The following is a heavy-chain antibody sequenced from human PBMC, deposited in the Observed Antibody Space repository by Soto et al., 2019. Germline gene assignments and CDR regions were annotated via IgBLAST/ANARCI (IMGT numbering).Heavy chain of an antibody. D-gene: IGHD6-19*01. CDR2: IYYSGST. CDR3: ARDVAGIGYFDY. Sequence: SETLSLTCTVSGGSISSYYWSWILQPPGKGLEWIGYIYYSGSTNYNPSLKSRVTISVDTSKNQFFLKVTSVTAADTAVYYCARDVAGIGYFDYWGQGTLVTVSS. J-gene: IGHJ4*02. CDR1: GGSISSYY. V-gene: IGHV4-59*01.